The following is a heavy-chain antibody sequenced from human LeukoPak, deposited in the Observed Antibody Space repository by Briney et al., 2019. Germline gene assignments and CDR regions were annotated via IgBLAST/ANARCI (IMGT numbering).Heavy chain of an antibody. CDR3: ARKGDSSGWYVSY. D-gene: IGHD6-19*01. CDR1: GGSFSGYY. CDR2: INHSGST. J-gene: IGHJ4*02. Sequence: RSSETLSLTCAVYGGSFSGYYWSWIRLPPGKGLEWIGEINHSGSTNYNPSLKSRVTISVDTSKNQFSLKLSSVTAADTAVYYCARKGDSSGWYVSYWGQGTLVTVSS. V-gene: IGHV4-34*01.